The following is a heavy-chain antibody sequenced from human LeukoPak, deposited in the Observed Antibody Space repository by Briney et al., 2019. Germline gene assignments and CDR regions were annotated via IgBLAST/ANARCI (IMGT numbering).Heavy chain of an antibody. CDR1: GYSFTSYW. V-gene: IGHV5-51*01. J-gene: IGHJ3*02. Sequence: GESLKISCKGSGYSFTSYWIGWVGQMPGQGLEWMGIIYPVDSDTRYSPSFQGQVTISADKSISTAYLQWSSLKASDTAMYYCASSYYDYVWGSYNASDIWGQGTMVTVSS. CDR2: IYPVDSDT. D-gene: IGHD3-16*01. CDR3: ASSYYDYVWGSYNASDI.